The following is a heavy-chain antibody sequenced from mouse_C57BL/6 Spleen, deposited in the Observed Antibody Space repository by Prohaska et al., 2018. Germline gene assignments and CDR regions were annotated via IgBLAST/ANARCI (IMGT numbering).Heavy chain of an antibody. CDR1: GFPSSGFW. V-gene: IGHV11-2*01. Sequence: EVQLLETGGGLVQPGGSRGISCEGSGFPSSGFWMSWDRQTPGKNLEWIGDINHDGSVINYSPSMKNRFTIFRVNDNHSLYLQMSNALSYDKATYFCMRHRSYWYFGVWGPGTTVTVSS. J-gene: IGHJ1*01. D-gene: IGHD2-14*01. CDR3: MRHRSYWYFGV. CDR2: INHDGSVI.